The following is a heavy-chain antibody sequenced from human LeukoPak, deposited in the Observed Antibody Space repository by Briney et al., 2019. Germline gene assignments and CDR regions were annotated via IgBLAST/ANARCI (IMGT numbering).Heavy chain of an antibody. J-gene: IGHJ4*02. Sequence: SETLSLTCTVSGGSISSYYWSWIWQPPGKGLEWIGYIYYSGSTNYNPSLKSRVTISVDTSKNQFSLKLSSVTAADTAVYYCARGGIAAAGTLFDYWGQGTLVTVSS. CDR2: IYYSGST. D-gene: IGHD6-13*01. CDR3: ARGGIAAAGTLFDY. CDR1: GGSISSYY. V-gene: IGHV4-59*08.